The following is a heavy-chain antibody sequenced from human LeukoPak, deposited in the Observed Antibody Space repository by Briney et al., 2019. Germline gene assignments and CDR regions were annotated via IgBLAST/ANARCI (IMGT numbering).Heavy chain of an antibody. Sequence: SETLSLTCAVYGGSFSGYYWSWIRQPPGQGLEWMGYIYPTGSANYNPSLKSRVTLSIDTSKNQFSLKLRFVTAADTAVYYCARDGAAVVGTGVDYWGQGTLVTVSS. V-gene: IGHV4-59*01. CDR2: IYPTGSA. D-gene: IGHD6-19*01. J-gene: IGHJ4*02. CDR1: GGSFSGYY. CDR3: ARDGAAVVGTGVDY.